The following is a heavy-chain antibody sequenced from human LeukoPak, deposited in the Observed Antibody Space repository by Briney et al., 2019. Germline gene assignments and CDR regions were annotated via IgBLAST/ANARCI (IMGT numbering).Heavy chain of an antibody. Sequence: HPGGSLRLSCAASGFTFSNYAMSWVRQAPGKGLEWVSAFSGSGVSTHYADTVKGRFIISRDNSKNTLYLQMNSLRAEDTAVYYCAKFALRYCSGGSCHPFDYWGQGTLVTVSS. V-gene: IGHV3-23*01. CDR3: AKFALRYCSGGSCHPFDY. D-gene: IGHD2-15*01. CDR1: GFTFSNYA. CDR2: FSGSGVST. J-gene: IGHJ4*02.